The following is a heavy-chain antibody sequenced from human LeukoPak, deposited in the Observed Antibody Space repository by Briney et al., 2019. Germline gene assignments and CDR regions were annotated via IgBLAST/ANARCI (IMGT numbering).Heavy chain of an antibody. V-gene: IGHV4-38-2*01. J-gene: IGHJ4*02. CDR1: GYSISSGYY. D-gene: IGHD6-13*01. CDR3: ARVQSAAAGGFDY. Sequence: SETLSLTCAVSGYSISSGYYWGLIRQPPGKGLEWIGSIYHSGSTYYNPSLKSRVTISVDTSKNQFSLKLSSVTAADTAVYYCARVQSAAAGGFDYWGQGTLVTVSS. CDR2: IYHSGST.